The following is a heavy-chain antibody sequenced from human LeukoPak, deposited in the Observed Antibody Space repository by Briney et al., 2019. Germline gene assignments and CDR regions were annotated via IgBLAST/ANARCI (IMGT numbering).Heavy chain of an antibody. D-gene: IGHD5-18*01. CDR1: GGSISSYY. Sequence: SETLSLTCTVSGGSISSYYWSWIRQPPGKGLEWIGYIYYSGSTYYNPSLKSRVTISVDTSKNQFSLKLSSVTAADTAVYYCASYTARSDYWGQGTLVTVSS. CDR2: IYYSGST. J-gene: IGHJ4*02. CDR3: ASYTARSDY. V-gene: IGHV4-59*06.